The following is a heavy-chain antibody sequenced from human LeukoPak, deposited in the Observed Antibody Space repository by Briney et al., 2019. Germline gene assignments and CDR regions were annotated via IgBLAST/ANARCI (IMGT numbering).Heavy chain of an antibody. J-gene: IGHJ4*02. CDR3: ARDADGSGTLLDY. D-gene: IGHD3-10*01. CDR2: INPDDGST. CDR1: GYTFTTYS. V-gene: IGHV1-18*01. Sequence: ASVKVSCKTSGYTFTTYSLTWARQAPGHGLEWVGWINPDDGSTKYAQNVQGRVTLSIDTATGISYMEVRSLRSDDTAVYYCARDADGSGTLLDYWGQGTLVTVSS.